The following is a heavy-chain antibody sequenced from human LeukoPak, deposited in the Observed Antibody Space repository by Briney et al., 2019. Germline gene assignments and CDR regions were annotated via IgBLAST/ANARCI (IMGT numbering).Heavy chain of an antibody. D-gene: IGHD6-19*01. CDR1: GYSISSGYY. CDR2: IYYSGST. Sequence: SETLSLTCTVSGYSISSGYYWSWIRQPPGKGLEWIGYIYYSGSTNYNPSLKSRVTISVDTSKNQFSLKLSSVTAADTAVYYCARLGGIAVRRYYYYMDVWGKGTTVTISS. CDR3: ARLGGIAVRRYYYYMDV. V-gene: IGHV4-61*01. J-gene: IGHJ6*03.